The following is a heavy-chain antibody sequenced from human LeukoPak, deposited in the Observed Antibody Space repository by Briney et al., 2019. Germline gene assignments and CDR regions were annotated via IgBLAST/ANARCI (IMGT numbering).Heavy chain of an antibody. CDR2: IRNDGSNK. CDR1: GFTLSSYG. Sequence: GGSLRLSCAASGFTLSSYGMHWVRQAPGRGLEWVAFIRNDGSNKYYADSVKGRFTISRDNSKNTLYLQMNSLRAEDTALYYCAKGAFGEAYYFYYMDVWGKGTTVTISS. CDR3: AKGAFGEAYYFYYMDV. J-gene: IGHJ6*03. V-gene: IGHV3-30*02. D-gene: IGHD3-10*01.